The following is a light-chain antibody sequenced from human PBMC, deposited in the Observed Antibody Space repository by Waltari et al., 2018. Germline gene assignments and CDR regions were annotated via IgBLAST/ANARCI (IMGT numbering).Light chain of an antibody. V-gene: IGLV2-8*01. CDR3: SSYAGSDNFVV. Sequence: QSALTQPPSASGSPGQPVTISCTGTSSDIGGYNYVSWYQHHPDNAPKLMIYEVSKRPSGVPDRFSGSKSDNTASLTVSGLQAEDEADYYCSSYAGSDNFVVFGGGTKLTVL. CDR2: EVS. J-gene: IGLJ2*01. CDR1: SSDIGGYNY.